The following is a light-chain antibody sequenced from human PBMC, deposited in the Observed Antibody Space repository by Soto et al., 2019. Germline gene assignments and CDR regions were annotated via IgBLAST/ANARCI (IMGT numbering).Light chain of an antibody. CDR3: QQYNSYPIT. CDR1: QSISSW. V-gene: IGKV1-5*01. J-gene: IGKJ5*01. CDR2: DAS. Sequence: DIHMTQSPSTLSASLGDIVTITWRASQSISSWLAWYQQKPGKAPKLLIYDASSLESGVPSRFSGSGSGTEFTLTISSLQPDDFATYYCQQYNSYPITFGQGTRLEI.